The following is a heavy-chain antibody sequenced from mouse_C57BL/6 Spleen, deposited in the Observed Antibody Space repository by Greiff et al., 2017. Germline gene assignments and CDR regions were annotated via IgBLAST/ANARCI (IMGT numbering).Heavy chain of an antibody. CDR2: IDPSDSYT. CDR3: ARKDYGSSYGY. D-gene: IGHD1-1*01. Sequence: QVQLQQPGAELVMPGASVKLSCKASGYTFTSYWMHWVKQRPGQGLEWIGEIDPSDSYTNYNQKFKGKSTLTVDKSSSTAYMQLSSLTSEDSAVYYCARKDYGSSYGYWGQGTTRTVSS. CDR1: GYTFTSYW. V-gene: IGHV1-69*01. J-gene: IGHJ2*01.